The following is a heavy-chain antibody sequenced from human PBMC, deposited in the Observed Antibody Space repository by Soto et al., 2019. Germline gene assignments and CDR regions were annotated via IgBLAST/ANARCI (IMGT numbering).Heavy chain of an antibody. CDR2: ISGNNGNT. J-gene: IGHJ6*02. Sequence: QVQLVQSAAEVKKPGASVKVSCTASGHTLSRYGISWIRQAPGQVLEWLGWISGNNGNTNYAPKFRDIVTMTDDPSTSTVFLEVRSLRSDDTATYYWARTNWNMDYAFGMDVWGQGTTVIVS. CDR1: GHTLSRYG. CDR3: ARTNWNMDYAFGMDV. V-gene: IGHV1-18*01. D-gene: IGHD1-1*01.